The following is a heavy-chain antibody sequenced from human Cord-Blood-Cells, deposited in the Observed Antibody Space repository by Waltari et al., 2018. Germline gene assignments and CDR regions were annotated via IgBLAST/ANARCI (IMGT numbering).Heavy chain of an antibody. D-gene: IGHD1-7*01. J-gene: IGHJ5*02. CDR3: ARFSSSITGTTDWFDP. V-gene: IGHV4-34*01. CDR1: GGSFRGYY. Sequence: QVQLQQWGAGLLKPSETLSLTCAVYGGSFRGYYWSWIRQPPGKGLEWIGEINHSGSTNYNPSLKSRVTISVDTSKNQFSLKLSSVTAADTAVYYCARFSSSITGTTDWFDPWGQGTLVTVSS. CDR2: INHSGST.